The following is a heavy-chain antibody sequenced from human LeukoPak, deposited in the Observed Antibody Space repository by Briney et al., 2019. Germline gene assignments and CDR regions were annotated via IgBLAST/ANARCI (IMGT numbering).Heavy chain of an antibody. J-gene: IGHJ4*02. V-gene: IGHV3-74*01. Sequence: GGSLRLSCAASGFTFSSYWMHWVRQAPGKGPVWVSRINSDGSSTSYADSVEGRFTISRDNAKNTLYLEMNSLRAEDTAVYYCARVGFPAGFDYWGQGTLVTVSS. CDR1: GFTFSSYW. CDR3: ARVGFPAGFDY. D-gene: IGHD2-2*03. CDR2: INSDGSST.